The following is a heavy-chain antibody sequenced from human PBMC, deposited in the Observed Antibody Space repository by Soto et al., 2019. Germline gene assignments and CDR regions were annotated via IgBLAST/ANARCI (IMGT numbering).Heavy chain of an antibody. Sequence: QVQLVQSGAEVKKPGSSVKVSCKASGGTFSSYAISWVRQAPGQGLEWMGGIIPIFGTANYAQKFQGRVTITADKSTSTXYMELSSLRSEDTAVYYCARESPHGQLNYYGMDVWGQGTTVTVSS. D-gene: IGHD6-6*01. CDR2: IIPIFGTA. CDR3: ARESPHGQLNYYGMDV. V-gene: IGHV1-69*06. J-gene: IGHJ6*02. CDR1: GGTFSSYA.